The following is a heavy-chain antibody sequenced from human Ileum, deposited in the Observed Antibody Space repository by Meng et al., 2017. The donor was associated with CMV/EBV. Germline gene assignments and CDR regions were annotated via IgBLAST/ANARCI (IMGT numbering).Heavy chain of an antibody. D-gene: IGHD1-1*01. Sequence: RGSLRLSCAASGFTLSSYWLSWVRQAPGRGLEWVANIKQDGGEKYYVDSVKGRFTISRDNAKNSLYLQMNSLRAEDTAVYYCARNWNDDYYGMDVWGQGATVTVSS. V-gene: IGHV3-7*01. CDR1: GFTLSSYW. CDR3: ARNWNDDYYGMDV. J-gene: IGHJ6*02. CDR2: IKQDGGEK.